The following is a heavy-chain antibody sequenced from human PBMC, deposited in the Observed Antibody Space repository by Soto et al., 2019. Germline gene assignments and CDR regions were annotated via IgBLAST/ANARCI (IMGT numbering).Heavy chain of an antibody. J-gene: IGHJ6*02. CDR2: IIPIFGTA. D-gene: IGHD6-19*01. CDR3: ARDLKREWLVHGRGYYYGMDV. CDR1: GGTFSSYA. Sequence: QVQLVQSGAEVKKPGSSVKVSCKASGGTFSSYAISWVRQAPGQGLEWMGGIIPIFGTANYAQKFQGRVTITADESTSTADMELSSLRSEDTAVYYCARDLKREWLVHGRGYYYGMDVWGQGTTVTVSS. V-gene: IGHV1-69*01.